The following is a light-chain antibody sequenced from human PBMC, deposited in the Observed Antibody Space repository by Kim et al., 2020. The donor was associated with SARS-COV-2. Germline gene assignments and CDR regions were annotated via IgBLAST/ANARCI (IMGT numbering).Light chain of an antibody. V-gene: IGKV1-5*01. J-gene: IGKJ2*01. CDR2: DAS. Sequence: DIHMTQSPSTLTASLGSRVTITCRASQNLESWLAWYQQKPGQPPKLLIYDASILESGVPSRFSGNGSGTEFTLSISNLQPDDFATYYCQQYNTYSYSFGQGTKLEI. CDR3: QQYNTYSYS. CDR1: QNLESW.